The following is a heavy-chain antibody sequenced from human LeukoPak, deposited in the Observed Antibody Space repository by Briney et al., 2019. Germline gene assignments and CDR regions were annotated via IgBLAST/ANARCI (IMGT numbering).Heavy chain of an antibody. CDR2: IKSKTDGGTT. CDR1: GFTFSNAW. Sequence: GGSLRLSCAASGFTFSNAWMSWVRQAPGKGLEWVGRIKSKTDGGTTDYAAPVKGRFTISRDNSKNTLYLQMNSLRAEDTAVYYCARAYSSGWYDWFDPWGQGTLVTVSS. D-gene: IGHD6-19*01. V-gene: IGHV3-15*01. J-gene: IGHJ5*02. CDR3: ARAYSSGWYDWFDP.